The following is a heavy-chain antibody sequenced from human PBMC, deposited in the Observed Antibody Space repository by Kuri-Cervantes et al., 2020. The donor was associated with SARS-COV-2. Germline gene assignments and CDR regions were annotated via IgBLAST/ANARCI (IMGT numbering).Heavy chain of an antibody. Sequence: ASVKVSCKASGYTFTSYDINWVRQATGQRLEWMGWMNPNSGNTDYAQKFQGRVTITADESTSTAYMELSSLRSEDTAVYYCARSYDFWSGPSGSAFDIWGQGTMVTVSS. CDR1: GYTFTSYD. CDR2: MNPNSGNT. D-gene: IGHD3-3*01. V-gene: IGHV1-8*03. J-gene: IGHJ3*02. CDR3: ARSYDFWSGPSGSAFDI.